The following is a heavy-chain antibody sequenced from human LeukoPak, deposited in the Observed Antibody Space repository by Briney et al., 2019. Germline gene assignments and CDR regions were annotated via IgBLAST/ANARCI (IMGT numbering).Heavy chain of an antibody. CDR1: GFTFSSSW. J-gene: IGHJ4*02. V-gene: IGHV3-74*01. Sequence: PGGSLRLSCAASGFTFSSSWMHWVRQAPGKGLVWVSRINPDGSSRSYADSVKGRFTISRDNSKNTLYLQMNSLRAEDTAVYYCARDRTYYYDSSVDEYSWGPDYWGQGTLVTVSS. D-gene: IGHD3-22*01. CDR3: ARDRTYYYDSSVDEYSWGPDY. CDR2: INPDGSSR.